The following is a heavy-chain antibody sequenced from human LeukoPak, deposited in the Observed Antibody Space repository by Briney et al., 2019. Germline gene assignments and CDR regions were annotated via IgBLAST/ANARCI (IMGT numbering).Heavy chain of an antibody. Sequence: ASVKVSCKASGYTFTGYYMHWVRQAPGQGLEWMGWINTNTGNPTYAQGFTGRFVFSLDTSVSTAYLQISSLKAEDTAVYYCARAPRRGYCSSTSCTGTTNWFDPWGQGTLVTVSS. J-gene: IGHJ5*02. CDR2: INTNTGNP. CDR1: GYTFTGYY. CDR3: ARAPRRGYCSSTSCTGTTNWFDP. V-gene: IGHV7-4-1*02. D-gene: IGHD2-2*01.